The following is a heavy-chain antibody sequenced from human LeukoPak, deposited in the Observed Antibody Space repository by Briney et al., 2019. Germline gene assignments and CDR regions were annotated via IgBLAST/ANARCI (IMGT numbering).Heavy chain of an antibody. Sequence: GGSLRLSCAASGFTSSSYSMNWVRQAPGKGLEWVSSISSSSSYIYYADSVKGRFTISRDNAKNSLYLQMNSLRAEDTAVYYCARDRYCSSTSCYDVEVVDYWGQGTLVTVSS. CDR1: GFTSSSYS. CDR2: ISSSSSYI. J-gene: IGHJ4*02. CDR3: ARDRYCSSTSCYDVEVVDY. D-gene: IGHD2-2*01. V-gene: IGHV3-21*01.